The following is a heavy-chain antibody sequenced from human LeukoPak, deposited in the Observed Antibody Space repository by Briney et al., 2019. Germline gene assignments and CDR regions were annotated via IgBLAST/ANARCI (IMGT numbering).Heavy chain of an antibody. D-gene: IGHD3-22*01. J-gene: IGHJ3*02. V-gene: IGHV3-30*09. Sequence: GGSLRLSCAASGFTFSSYAMHWVRQAPGKGLEWVAVISYDGSNEYYADSVKGRFAISRDNSKNTLYLQMNSLRAEDTAVYYCARDQDYYDSSGYGPARWIGAFDIWGQGTMVTVSS. CDR3: ARDQDYYDSSGYGPARWIGAFDI. CDR1: GFTFSSYA. CDR2: ISYDGSNE.